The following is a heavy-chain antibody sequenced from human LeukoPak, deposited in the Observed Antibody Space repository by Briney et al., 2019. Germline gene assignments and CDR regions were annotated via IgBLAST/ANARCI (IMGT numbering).Heavy chain of an antibody. D-gene: IGHD3-10*01. CDR2: IYYSGST. V-gene: IGHV4-59*08. Sequence: PSETLSLTCTVSGVSISSYYWSWIRQPPGKGLEWIGYIYYSGSTNYNPSLKSRVTISVDTSKNQFSLKLSSVTAADTAVYYCARHGDYYAPSWVDPWGQGTLVTVSS. J-gene: IGHJ5*02. CDR1: GVSISSYY. CDR3: ARHGDYYAPSWVDP.